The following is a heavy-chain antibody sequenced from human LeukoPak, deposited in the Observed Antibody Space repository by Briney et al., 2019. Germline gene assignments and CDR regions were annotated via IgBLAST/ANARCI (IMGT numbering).Heavy chain of an antibody. Sequence: GRSLRLSCAASGFTFSSYGMHWVRQAPGKGLEWVANIKQDGSEKYYVDSVKGRFTISRDNAKNSLYLQMNSLRAEDTAVYYCARDSSSWYYDYWGQGTLVTVSS. CDR1: GFTFSSYG. CDR2: IKQDGSEK. V-gene: IGHV3-7*01. D-gene: IGHD6-13*01. CDR3: ARDSSSWYYDY. J-gene: IGHJ4*02.